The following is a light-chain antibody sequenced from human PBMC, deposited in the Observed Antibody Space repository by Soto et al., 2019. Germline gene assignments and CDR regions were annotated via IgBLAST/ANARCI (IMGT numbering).Light chain of an antibody. CDR1: QNIITY. J-gene: IGKJ4*01. CDR3: QQYQSYPIT. CDR2: QAS. Sequence: DIQMTQSPSTLSASVGDRVTITCRASQNIITYLAWYQQKPGKAPKFLIYQASSLQSGVSSRFSGSGSETEFTLTISSLQPDDFATYYCQQYQSYPITFGGGTKVEIK. V-gene: IGKV1-5*03.